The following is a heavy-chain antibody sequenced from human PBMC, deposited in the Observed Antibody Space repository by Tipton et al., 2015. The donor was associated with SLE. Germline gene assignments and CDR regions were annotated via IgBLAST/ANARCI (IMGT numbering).Heavy chain of an antibody. D-gene: IGHD2-2*01. Sequence: SLRLSCVGSGFTFGDHSMSWVRQAPGKGLEWVGFIRSNSHGGTTEYAASVKGRFTISRDNAKNSLYLQMNNLRAEDTAVYYCARDGAYCSSTSCPGPFYDYWGQGTLVTVSS. CDR2: IRSNSHGGTT. J-gene: IGHJ4*02. V-gene: IGHV3-49*04. CDR1: GFTFGDHS. CDR3: ARDGAYCSSTSCPGPFYDY.